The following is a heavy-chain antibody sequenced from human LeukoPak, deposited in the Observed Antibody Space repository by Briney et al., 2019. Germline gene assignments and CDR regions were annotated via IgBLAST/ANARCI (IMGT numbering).Heavy chain of an antibody. CDR2: IKQDGSEK. Sequence: GGSLRLSCAASGFTFRNYWMTWVRQTPGKGQEWVANIKQDGSEKYFWDSVKGRFTISRDNAKNSVYLQMNSLRVEDTGVYYCTRDTGGIGSYPDYWGQGTLVTVSS. J-gene: IGHJ4*02. D-gene: IGHD1-26*01. V-gene: IGHV3-7*01. CDR3: TRDTGGIGSYPDY. CDR1: GFTFRNYW.